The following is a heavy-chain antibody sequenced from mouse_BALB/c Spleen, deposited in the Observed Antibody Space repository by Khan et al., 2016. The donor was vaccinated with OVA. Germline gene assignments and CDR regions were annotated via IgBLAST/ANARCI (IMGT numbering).Heavy chain of an antibody. Sequence: EGEGGEDGGDLVKPGGSLKLSCAASGFTFSTYGMSWVRQTPDKRLEWVATVSSGGTYTYYPDSVKGRFTISRDNAKNTLYLQMSSLKSEDTAMFYCARLAYYYDSEGFAYWGQGTLVTVSA. V-gene: IGHV5-6*01. CDR3: ARLAYYYDSEGFAY. CDR2: VSSGGTYT. J-gene: IGHJ3*01. CDR1: GFTFSTYG. D-gene: IGHD1-1*01.